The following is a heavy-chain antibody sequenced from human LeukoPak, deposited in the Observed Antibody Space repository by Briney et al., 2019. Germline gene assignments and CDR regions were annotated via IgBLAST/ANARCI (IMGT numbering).Heavy chain of an antibody. CDR1: GFTFSRYW. D-gene: IGHD6-13*01. CDR3: AKDSGYSSSWFDY. CDR2: IKQDGSEK. J-gene: IGHJ4*02. V-gene: IGHV3-7*03. Sequence: GGSLRLSCAASGFTFSRYWMSWVRQAPRKGLEWVANIKQDGSEKYYVDSVKGRFTISRDDAKNSLYLQMNSLRAEDTAVYYCAKDSGYSSSWFDYWGQGTLVTVSS.